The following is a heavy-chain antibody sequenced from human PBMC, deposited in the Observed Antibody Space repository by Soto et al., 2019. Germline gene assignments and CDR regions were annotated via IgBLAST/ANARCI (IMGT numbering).Heavy chain of an antibody. CDR3: ARGDRYSGSFSDYFDP. CDR2: IYESGRT. D-gene: IGHD1-26*01. V-gene: IGHV4-30-2*01. CDR1: GASISTGGYS. J-gene: IGHJ5*02. Sequence: PSETLSLTCIVSGASISTGGYSWSWIRQPPGKGPEWIGYIYESGRTYYKPSLKSRASISMDKSRNQFSVRLTSVTAAVTAVYFCARGDRYSGSFSDYFDPWGQGTLVTVSS.